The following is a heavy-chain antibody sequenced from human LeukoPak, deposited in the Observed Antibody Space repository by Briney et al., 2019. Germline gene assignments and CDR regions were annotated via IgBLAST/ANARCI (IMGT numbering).Heavy chain of an antibody. V-gene: IGHV4-61*01. CDR2: IYYSGST. J-gene: IGHJ4*02. Sequence: SETLSLTCTVSGGSISGSSYYWSWIRQPPGKGLEWIGYIYYSGSTNYNPSLKSRVTISVDTSKNQFSLKLSSVTAADTAVYYCARFRGYSYGAYFDYWGQGTLVTVSS. D-gene: IGHD5-18*01. CDR1: GGSISGSSYY. CDR3: ARFRGYSYGAYFDY.